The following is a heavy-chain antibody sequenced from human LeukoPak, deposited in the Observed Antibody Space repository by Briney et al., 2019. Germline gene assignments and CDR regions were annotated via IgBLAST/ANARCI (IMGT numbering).Heavy chain of an antibody. V-gene: IGHV3-23*01. CDR3: AKDMVSSSSGYYYYYMDV. CDR2: ITASGGNT. J-gene: IGHJ6*03. Sequence: GGSLRLSCAASGFTFSSYAMGWVRQAPGKGLEWVSAITASGGNTYYADSVKGRFTISRDNSKNSLYLQMNSLRAEDTALYYCAKDMVSSSSGYYYYYMDVWGKGTTVTVSS. D-gene: IGHD6-6*01. CDR1: GFTFSSYA.